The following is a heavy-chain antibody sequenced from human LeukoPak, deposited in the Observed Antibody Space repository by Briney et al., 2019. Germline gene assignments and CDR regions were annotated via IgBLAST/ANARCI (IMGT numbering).Heavy chain of an antibody. V-gene: IGHV4-39*01. J-gene: IGHJ4*02. D-gene: IGHD4-17*01. Sequence: PSDSLSLTCTVCGGSISSCRYYWGGIRHPPGKGLEWIGRIYYSGSTYYNPPLKSRVTISVDMSKNQFSLKLSSVRAADTAVYYCARQDYGAYIIDYWGQGTLVTVS. CDR3: ARQDYGAYIIDY. CDR1: GGSISSCRYY. CDR2: IYYSGST.